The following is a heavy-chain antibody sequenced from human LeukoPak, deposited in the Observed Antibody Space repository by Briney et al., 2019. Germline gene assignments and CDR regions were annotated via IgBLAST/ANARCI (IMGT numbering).Heavy chain of an antibody. J-gene: IGHJ5*02. CDR3: ARGSRGWFDR. Sequence: SQTLSLTCTVSGGSISSGSYYWSWIRQPAGKGLEWIGRIYSSGSTNYNPSLKSRVTISVDTSKNQFSLKLSSVTAADTAVYYCARGSRGWFDRWGQGTLVTVSS. V-gene: IGHV4-61*02. CDR2: IYSSGST. CDR1: GGSISSGSYY.